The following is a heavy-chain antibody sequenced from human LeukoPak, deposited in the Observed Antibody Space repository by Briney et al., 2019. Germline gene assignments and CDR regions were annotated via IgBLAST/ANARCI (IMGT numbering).Heavy chain of an antibody. CDR1: GFVFEDYG. Sequence: PGGSLRLSCAASGFVFEDYGMHWVRQAPGKGLEWVSFISSEGDSTYYLDSVKGRFTIPRDNSQNSLYLQMNSLRIDDTAFYYCAKSDAYDFSSPYYYMDVWGKGATVTVSS. CDR3: AKSDAYDFSSPYYYMDV. D-gene: IGHD3-3*01. J-gene: IGHJ6*03. V-gene: IGHV3-43D*03. CDR2: ISSEGDST.